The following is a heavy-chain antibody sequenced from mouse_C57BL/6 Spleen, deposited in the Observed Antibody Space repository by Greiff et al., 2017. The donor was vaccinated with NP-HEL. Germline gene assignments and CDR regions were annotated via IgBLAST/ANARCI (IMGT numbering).Heavy chain of an antibody. CDR1: GFNIKDDY. J-gene: IGHJ2*01. Sequence: VQLQQSGAELVRPGASVKLSCTASGFNIKDDYMHWVKQRPEQGLEWIGWIDPENGDTKYDSKFQGKATITADTSSNTAYLQLRSLTSEDAAVSFCTTSRGLRQGYWGQGTPLTVSS. CDR2: IDPENGDT. V-gene: IGHV14-4*01. D-gene: IGHD2-2*01. CDR3: TTSRGLRQGY.